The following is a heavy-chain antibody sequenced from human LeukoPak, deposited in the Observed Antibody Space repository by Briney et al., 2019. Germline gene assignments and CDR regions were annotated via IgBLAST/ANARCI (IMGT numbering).Heavy chain of an antibody. D-gene: IGHD6-19*01. Sequence: AASVTVSFKASGYTFTSYYMHWVRQAPGQGLEWMGIINPSGGSTSYAQKFQGRVTMTRNTSISTAYMELSSLRSEDTAVYYCARLSSGWQLGVDYWGQGTLVTVSS. J-gene: IGHJ4*02. V-gene: IGHV1-46*01. CDR2: INPSGGST. CDR1: GYTFTSYY. CDR3: ARLSSGWQLGVDY.